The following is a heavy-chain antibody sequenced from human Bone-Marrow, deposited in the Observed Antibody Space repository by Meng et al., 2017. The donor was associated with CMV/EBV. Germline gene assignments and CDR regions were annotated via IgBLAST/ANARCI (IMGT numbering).Heavy chain of an antibody. CDR1: GFTFSSYS. CDR2: ISYDGSNK. V-gene: IGHV3-30*03. J-gene: IGHJ4*02. D-gene: IGHD3-22*01. CDR3: ARTMIVV. Sequence: LSLTCAASGFTFSSYSMNWVRQAPGKGLEWVAVISYDGSNKYYADSVKGRFTISRDNSKNTLYLQMNSLRAEDTAVYYCARTMIVVWGQGTLVTVSS.